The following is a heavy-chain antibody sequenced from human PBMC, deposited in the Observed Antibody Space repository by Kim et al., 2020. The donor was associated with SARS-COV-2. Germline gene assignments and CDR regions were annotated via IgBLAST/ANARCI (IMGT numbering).Heavy chain of an antibody. CDR2: IVVGSGNT. Sequence: SVKVSCKASGFTFTSSAVQWVRQARGQRLEWIGWIVVGSGNTNYAQKFQERVTITRDMSTSTAYMELSSLRSEDTAVYYCAADTSGVRGVISSYWGQGTLVTVSS. V-gene: IGHV1-58*01. CDR1: GFTFTSSA. J-gene: IGHJ4*02. CDR3: AADTSGVRGVISSY. D-gene: IGHD3-10*01.